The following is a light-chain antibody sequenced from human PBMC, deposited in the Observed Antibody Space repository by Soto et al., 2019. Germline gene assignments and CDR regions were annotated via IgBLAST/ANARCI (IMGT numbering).Light chain of an antibody. J-gene: IGLJ2*01. CDR1: SRDVGGYNY. CDR3: SSYTSSSLVV. V-gene: IGLV2-14*01. Sequence: QSALTQPASVSGSPGQSITISCTGTSRDVGGYNYVSWYQQHLGKAPKLMIYDVSNRPSGVSNRFSGSKSGNTASLTISGLQAEDEADYYCSSYTSSSLVVFGGGTQLTVL. CDR2: DVS.